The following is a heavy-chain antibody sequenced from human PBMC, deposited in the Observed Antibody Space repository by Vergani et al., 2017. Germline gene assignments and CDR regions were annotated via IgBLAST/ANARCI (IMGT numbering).Heavy chain of an antibody. D-gene: IGHD2-15*01. V-gene: IGHV4-4*07. CDR2: IYTSGST. J-gene: IGHJ4*02. CDR1: GGSISSYY. Sequence: QVQLQESGPGLVKPSETLSLTCTVSGGSISSYYWSWIRQPAGKGLEWIGRIYTSGSTNYNPSLKRRITMSVATSKNQFSLKLSSVTAADTAVYYCSRQVYRRGSSVRRRDCSAPAKDHFDYWGQGTLVTVSS. CDR3: SRQVYRRGSSVRRRDCSAPAKDHFDY.